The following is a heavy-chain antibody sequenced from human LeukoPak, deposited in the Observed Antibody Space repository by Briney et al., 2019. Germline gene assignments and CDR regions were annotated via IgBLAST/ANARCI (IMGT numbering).Heavy chain of an antibody. CDR3: ARDGGDGLVLRSNWFDP. D-gene: IGHD2-21*02. V-gene: IGHV3-21*01. CDR2: ITRGSDYI. CDR1: GFTFSTYS. J-gene: IGHJ5*02. Sequence: GGSLRLSCAATGFTFSTYSMNWVRQAPGKGLEWVSSITRGSDYIYYADSVKGRFTISRDNAKNALYLQMNTLRAEDTAVYYCARDGGDGLVLRSNWFDPWGQGTLVTVSS.